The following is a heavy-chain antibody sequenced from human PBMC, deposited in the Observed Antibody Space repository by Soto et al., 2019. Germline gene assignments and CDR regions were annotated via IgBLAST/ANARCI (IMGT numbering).Heavy chain of an antibody. V-gene: IGHV3-30*18. D-gene: IGHD3-16*01. CDR3: AKSLRPV. J-gene: IGHJ6*02. CDR2: ISYDGSNK. Sequence: PGGSLRLSCAASGFTFSSYGMHWVRQAPGKGLEWVAVISYDGSNKYYADSVKGRFTISGDNSKNTLYLQMNSLRAEDTAVYYCAKSLRPVWGQGTTVTVSS. CDR1: GFTFSSYG.